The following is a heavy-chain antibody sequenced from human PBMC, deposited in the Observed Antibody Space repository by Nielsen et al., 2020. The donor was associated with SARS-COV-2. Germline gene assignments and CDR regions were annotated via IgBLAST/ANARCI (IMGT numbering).Heavy chain of an antibody. J-gene: IGHJ4*02. CDR2: ISSSSSYI. CDR3: ARALPWGFDY. CDR1: GFTFSSYS. D-gene: IGHD7-27*01. Sequence: GESLKISCAASGFTFSSYSMNWVRQAPGKGLEWVSSISSSSSYIYYADSVKGRFTISRDNAKNSLYLQMNSLRAEDTAVYYCARALPWGFDYWGQGTLVTVSS. V-gene: IGHV3-21*01.